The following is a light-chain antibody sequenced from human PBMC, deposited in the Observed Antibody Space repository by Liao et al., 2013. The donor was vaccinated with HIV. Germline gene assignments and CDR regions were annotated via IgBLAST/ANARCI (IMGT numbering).Light chain of an antibody. V-gene: IGLV3-1*01. CDR1: DLGDKY. CDR3: QTWDTNSWV. Sequence: SYEMTQPPSVSVSPGQTASITCSGDDLGDKYVSWFQQKPGQSPVLVIYSDDKRPSGIPERFSGSNSGDTATLTISGTQALDEADYYCQTWDTNSWVFGEGTKLTVL. J-gene: IGLJ3*02. CDR2: SDD.